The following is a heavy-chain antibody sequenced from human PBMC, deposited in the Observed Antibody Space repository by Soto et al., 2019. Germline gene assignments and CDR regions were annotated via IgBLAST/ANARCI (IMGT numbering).Heavy chain of an antibody. D-gene: IGHD6-19*01. CDR3: AKSGTRGSSGWYDY. CDR1: GFTFSSYG. J-gene: IGHJ4*02. Sequence: QVQLVESGGGVVQPGRSLRLSCAASGFTFSSYGMHWVRQAPGKGLEWVEVISYDGSNKYYADSVKGRFTISRDNSKNTLYLQLNSLRAEDTAVYYCAKSGTRGSSGWYDYWGQGTLVTVSS. CDR2: ISYDGSNK. V-gene: IGHV3-30*18.